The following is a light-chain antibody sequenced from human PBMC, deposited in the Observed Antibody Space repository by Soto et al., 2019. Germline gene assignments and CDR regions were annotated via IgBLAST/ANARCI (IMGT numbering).Light chain of an antibody. Sequence: SYELTQPPSVSVAPGKTARITCGGNNIGSKSVHWYQQKPGQAPVLVIYYDSDRPSGIPERFSGSNSGNTATLTISRVEAGDEADYYSQVWDSSSDPYVVFGGGTKLTVL. CDR3: QVWDSSSDPYVV. CDR2: YDS. CDR1: NIGSKS. V-gene: IGLV3-21*04. J-gene: IGLJ2*01.